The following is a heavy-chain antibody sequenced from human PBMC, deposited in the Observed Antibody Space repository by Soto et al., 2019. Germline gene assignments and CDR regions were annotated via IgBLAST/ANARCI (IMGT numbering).Heavy chain of an antibody. CDR2: IYGSGST. J-gene: IGHJ5*02. D-gene: IGHD3-3*01. Sequence: PSETLSLTCTVSGGSINSYYWSWIRQSPEKGLEWIGYIYGSGSTNYNPSLKSRVTISVDTSKNHFSLSLTSVTAADTAVYYCARGRGYDFWSGIGFLDPWGQGTLVTVSS. CDR3: ARGRGYDFWSGIGFLDP. V-gene: IGHV4-59*01. CDR1: GGSINSYY.